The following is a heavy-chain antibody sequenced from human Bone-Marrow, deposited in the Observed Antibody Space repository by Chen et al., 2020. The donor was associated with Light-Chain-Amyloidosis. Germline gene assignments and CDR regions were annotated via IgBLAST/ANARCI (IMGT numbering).Heavy chain of an antibody. CDR1: GFTLSRYW. D-gene: IGHD1-26*01. CDR2: IERDGDEK. V-gene: IGHV3-7*01. Sequence: EVQLVESGGGLVQPGGSLRLSWTGTGFTLSRYWMSWVRQAPGKGLEWVANIERDGDEKNYVDSVKGRFTISRDNAKNSLYLQMNSLRDEDTAVYYCARESTSSEGGCWGQGALVTVSS. CDR3: ARESTSSEGGC. J-gene: IGHJ1*01.